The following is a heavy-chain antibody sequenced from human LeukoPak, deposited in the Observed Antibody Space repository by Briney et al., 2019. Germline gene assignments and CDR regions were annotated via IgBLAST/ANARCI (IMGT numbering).Heavy chain of an antibody. V-gene: IGHV1-18*01. CDR1: GYTFTSYG. CDR2: NSTYNGNT. D-gene: IGHD1-14*01. CDR3: ARGGCITGNGYVHY. J-gene: IGHJ4*02. Sequence: ASVKVSCKPSGYTFTSYGITWVRQAPGQGLEWMGWNSTYNGNTDYAQKFQGRVTMTTDTSTSTAYMELRSLRSDDTAVYYCARGGCITGNGYVHYWGQGTLVTVSS.